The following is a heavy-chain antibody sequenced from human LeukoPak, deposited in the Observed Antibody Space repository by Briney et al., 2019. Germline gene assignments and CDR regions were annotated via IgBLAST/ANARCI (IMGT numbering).Heavy chain of an antibody. J-gene: IGHJ4*02. Sequence: GGSLTLSCAPSGFTFSSYAMSWVRQAPGKGLVWVSRINSDGSSTSYADSVKGRFTISRDNAKNTLYLQMNGLRAEDTAVYYCARDWVGSYSSSWYLNYWGQGTLVTVSS. CDR3: ARDWVGSYSSSWYLNY. D-gene: IGHD6-13*01. V-gene: IGHV3-74*01. CDR1: GFTFSSYA. CDR2: INSDGSST.